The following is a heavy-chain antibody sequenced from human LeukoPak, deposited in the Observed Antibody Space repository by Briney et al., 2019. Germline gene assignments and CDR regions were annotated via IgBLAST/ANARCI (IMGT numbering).Heavy chain of an antibody. D-gene: IGHD3-22*01. CDR1: GGTFSSYA. CDR3: ARDPYYYDSSGYLFYYYGMDV. J-gene: IGHJ6*02. V-gene: IGHV1-69*13. Sequence: ASVEVSYKASGGTFSSYAISWVRQAPGQGLEWMGGIIPIFGTANYAQKFQGRVTITADESTSTAYMELSSLRSEDTAVYYCARDPYYYDSSGYLFYYYGMDVWGQGTTVTVSS. CDR2: IIPIFGTA.